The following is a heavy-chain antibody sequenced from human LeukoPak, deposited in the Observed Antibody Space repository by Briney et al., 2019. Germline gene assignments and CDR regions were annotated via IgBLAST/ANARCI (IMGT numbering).Heavy chain of an antibody. Sequence: PSETLTLTCGVSGGSISSTNWWTWIRQPPGKGLEWIGEVHLDGRTNYNPSLESRLTMSVDLSENHISLKLTSVTAADTAVYYCARQGGFYRPLDYTGQGTLVTVSS. CDR2: VHLDGRT. CDR1: GGSISSTNW. CDR3: ARQGGFYRPLDY. V-gene: IGHV4-4*02. D-gene: IGHD3-3*01. J-gene: IGHJ4*02.